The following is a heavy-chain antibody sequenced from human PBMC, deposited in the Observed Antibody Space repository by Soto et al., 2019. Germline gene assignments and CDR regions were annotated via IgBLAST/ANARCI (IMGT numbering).Heavy chain of an antibody. CDR1: GFTFSIFG. Sequence: QVQLVESGGGVVQPGRSLRLSCAASGFTFSIFGMHWVRQAPGKGLEWAAIIWYDGSNAYYADSVRGRFTISRDNSKNTVYLQMKSLRAEDTAVYYCARDKESGTVVSGISQEGYFDSWGQGTLVTVSS. V-gene: IGHV3-33*01. D-gene: IGHD6-19*01. CDR3: ARDKESGTVVSGISQEGYFDS. J-gene: IGHJ4*02. CDR2: IWYDGSNA.